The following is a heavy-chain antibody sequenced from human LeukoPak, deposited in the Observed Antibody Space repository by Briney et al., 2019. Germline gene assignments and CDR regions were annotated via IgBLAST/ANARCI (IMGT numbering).Heavy chain of an antibody. CDR1: GGSISSYY. D-gene: IGHD6-13*01. CDR3: ATGYSPYAFDI. J-gene: IGHJ3*02. Sequence: SETLSLTCTVSGGSISSYYWSWIRQPPGKGLEWIGYISYSGSTNYNPSLKSRVTISVDTSKNQFSLKLSSVTAADTAVYYCATGYSPYAFDIWGQGTMVTVSS. V-gene: IGHV4-59*01. CDR2: ISYSGST.